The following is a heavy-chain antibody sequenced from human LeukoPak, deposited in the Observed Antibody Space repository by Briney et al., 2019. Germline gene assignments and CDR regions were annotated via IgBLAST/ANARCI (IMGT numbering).Heavy chain of an antibody. CDR3: ARGPPYYDFWSGYSPVFAY. CDR2: IYYSGST. J-gene: IGHJ4*02. V-gene: IGHV4-31*11. D-gene: IGHD3-3*01. CDR1: GGSISSGGYY. Sequence: SETLSLTCAVSGGSISSGGYYWSWIRQHPGKGLEWIGYIYYSGSTYYNPSLKSRVTISVDTSKNQFSLKLSSVTAADTAVYYCARGPPYYDFWSGYSPVFAYWGQGTLVTVSS.